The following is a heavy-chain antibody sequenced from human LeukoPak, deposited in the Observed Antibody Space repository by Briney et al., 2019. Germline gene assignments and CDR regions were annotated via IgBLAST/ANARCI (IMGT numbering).Heavy chain of an antibody. J-gene: IGHJ4*02. Sequence: PSGTLSLTCTVSVDSISSYHWSWIRQSPGKGLEWIGYIHYSGSTNYNPSLKSRVTISVDTSKNQFSLKLSSVTAADTAVYYCARAGRTDGYKSYFGYWGQGTLVTVSS. V-gene: IGHV4-59*01. CDR3: ARAGRTDGYKSYFGY. CDR2: IHYSGST. CDR1: VDSISSYH. D-gene: IGHD5-24*01.